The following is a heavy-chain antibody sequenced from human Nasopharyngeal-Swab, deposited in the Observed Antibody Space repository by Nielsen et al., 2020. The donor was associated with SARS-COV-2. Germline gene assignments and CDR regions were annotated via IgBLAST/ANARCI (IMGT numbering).Heavy chain of an antibody. V-gene: IGHV4-59*08. D-gene: IGHD3-10*01. CDR2: IHVTGVT. Sequence: SETLSLTCTVSGGFTTTFYYSWLRQTPGGRPEWIGYIHVTGVTEFSPSLGSRVTMTMDASKNQFSLKLRSVTAADSAIYFCSRHPGASFRSWGQGTRVTVSS. J-gene: IGHJ5*02. CDR3: SRHPGASFRS. CDR1: GGFTTTFY.